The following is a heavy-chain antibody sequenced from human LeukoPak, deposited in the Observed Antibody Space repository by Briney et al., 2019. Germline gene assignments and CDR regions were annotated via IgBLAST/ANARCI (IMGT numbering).Heavy chain of an antibody. J-gene: IGHJ4*02. V-gene: IGHV3-23*01. Sequence: GGSLRLSCAASGFTFTDYTMHWVRQAPGKGLEWVSTISGGGGSTYYADSVKGRFTISRDNSKNTLYLQVNSLRAEDTAVYYCAKGGKWDVTPFDYWGQGTLVTVSS. CDR2: ISGGGGST. CDR1: GFTFTDYT. CDR3: AKGGKWDVTPFDY. D-gene: IGHD1-26*01.